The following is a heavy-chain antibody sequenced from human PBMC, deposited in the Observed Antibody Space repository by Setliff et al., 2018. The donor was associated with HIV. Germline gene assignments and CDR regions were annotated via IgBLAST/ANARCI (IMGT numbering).Heavy chain of an antibody. J-gene: IGHJ4*02. Sequence: GASVKVSCKTSGYTFSRYGFSWVRQAPGQGLEWMGWISAYNLNTNYAQKFQGRVTMTTDTSASTGYMELRSLRSDDTAVYYCARQLSNSLDFWGQGALVTVSS. CDR1: GYTFSRYG. CDR3: ARQLSNSLDF. CDR2: ISAYNLNT. V-gene: IGHV1-18*01. D-gene: IGHD7-27*01.